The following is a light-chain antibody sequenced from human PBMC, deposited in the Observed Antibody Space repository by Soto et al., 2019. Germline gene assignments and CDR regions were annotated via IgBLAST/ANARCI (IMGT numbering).Light chain of an antibody. Sequence: DIQITQSPATLSASVWDSVTITCRASQSISHWLAWYQQKPGKAPKFLIYDASSLESGVPSRFSGSGSGTEFTLTISSLQPDDFATCYCQQYDSVLGTFGPGTKVDIK. CDR1: QSISHW. CDR3: QQYDSVLGT. CDR2: DAS. V-gene: IGKV1-5*01. J-gene: IGKJ1*01.